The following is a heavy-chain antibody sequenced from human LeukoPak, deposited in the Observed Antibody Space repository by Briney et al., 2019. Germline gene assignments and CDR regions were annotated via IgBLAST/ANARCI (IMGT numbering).Heavy chain of an antibody. Sequence: PSETLSLTCTVSGGSISSNSYYWGWIRQPPGKGLEWIGSIYYSGSTNYNPALKSRVTISVDTSKNQFSLKLSSVTAADTAVYYCARNPHLAAAYWFDPWGQGTLVTVSS. D-gene: IGHD6-13*01. V-gene: IGHV4-39*07. CDR1: GGSISSNSYY. CDR2: IYYSGST. CDR3: ARNPHLAAAYWFDP. J-gene: IGHJ5*02.